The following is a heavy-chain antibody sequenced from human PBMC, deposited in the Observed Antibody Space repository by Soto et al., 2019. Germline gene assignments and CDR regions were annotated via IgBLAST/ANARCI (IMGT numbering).Heavy chain of an antibody. CDR1: GGSISSYY. CDR2: IYYSGST. CDR3: ARVRAAAGYYFDY. J-gene: IGHJ4*02. D-gene: IGHD6-13*01. Sequence: SETLSLTCTVSGGSISSYYWSWILQPPGKGLEWIGYIYYSGSTNYNPSLKSRVTISVDTSKNQFSLKLSSVTAADTAVYYCARVRAAAGYYFDYWGQGTLVTVSS. V-gene: IGHV4-59*01.